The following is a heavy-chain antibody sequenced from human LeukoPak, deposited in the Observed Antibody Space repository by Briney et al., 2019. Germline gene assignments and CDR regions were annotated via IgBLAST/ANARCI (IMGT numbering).Heavy chain of an antibody. D-gene: IGHD2-21*02. CDR1: GYSFSNYW. J-gene: IGHJ4*02. CDR2: IYPGDYET. V-gene: IGHV5-51*01. CDR3: AIPPGYCGNDCSFDH. Sequence: KGGESLKISCEGSGYSFSNYWFGWVRQMPGKGLEWMGIIYPGDYETRYSPSFQGLVTVSVDKSISTAYLQWSSLKASDTAMYYCAIPPGYCGNDCSFDHWGQGTLVTVSP.